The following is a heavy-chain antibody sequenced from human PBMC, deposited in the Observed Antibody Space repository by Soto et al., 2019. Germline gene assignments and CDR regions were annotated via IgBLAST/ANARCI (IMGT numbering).Heavy chain of an antibody. CDR2: ISYDGSNK. CDR3: ARDTAGGYSYGYDY. CDR1: GFTFSSYA. V-gene: IGHV3-30-3*01. Sequence: QVQLVESGGGVVQPGRSLRLSCAASGFTFSSYAMHWVRQAPGKGLEWVAVISYDGSNKYYADSVKGRFTISRDNSKNTLYLQMNSLRAEDTAVYYCARDTAGGYSYGYDYWGQGTLVTVSS. D-gene: IGHD5-18*01. J-gene: IGHJ4*02.